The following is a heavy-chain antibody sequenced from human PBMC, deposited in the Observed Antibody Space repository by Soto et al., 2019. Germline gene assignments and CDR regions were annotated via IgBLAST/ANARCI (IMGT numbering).Heavy chain of an antibody. CDR3: ARVSLRTNRAVAGTRLSYYYYYGMDV. CDR1: GFTFSSYG. V-gene: IGHV3-33*01. J-gene: IGHJ6*02. CDR2: IWYDGSNK. D-gene: IGHD6-19*01. Sequence: GGSLRLSCAASGFTFSSYGMHWVRQAPGKGLEWVAVIWYDGSNKYYADSVKGRFTISRDNSKNTLYLQMNSLRAEDTAVYYCARVSLRTNRAVAGTRLSYYYYYGMDVWGQGTTVTVSS.